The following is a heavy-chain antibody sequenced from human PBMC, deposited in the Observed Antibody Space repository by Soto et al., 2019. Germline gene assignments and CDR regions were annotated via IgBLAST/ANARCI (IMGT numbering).Heavy chain of an antibody. CDR3: ARAPTTVTTSYYFDY. CDR1: GFTFSSYA. V-gene: IGHV3-30-3*01. J-gene: IGHJ4*02. D-gene: IGHD4-17*01. CDR2: ISYDGSNK. Sequence: QVQLVESGGGVVQPGRSLRLSCAASGFTFSSYAMHWVRQAPGKGLEWVAVISYDGSNKYYADSVKGRFTISRDNSKNTRYLQMNSLRAEDTAVYYCARAPTTVTTSYYFDYWGQGTLVTVSS.